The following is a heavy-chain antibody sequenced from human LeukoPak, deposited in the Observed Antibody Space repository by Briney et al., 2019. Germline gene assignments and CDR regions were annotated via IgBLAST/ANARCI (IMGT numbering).Heavy chain of an antibody. V-gene: IGHV3-23*01. J-gene: IGHJ5*02. D-gene: IGHD3-22*01. CDR3: AKEYYSDSSGPYDP. CDR1: GFTFSNYA. Sequence: GGSLRLSCAASGFTFSNYAMSWVRQVPVKGLEWVSAISGSGGSTYYADSVKGRFIISRDNSKNTLYLQMNSLRAEDTAVYYCAKEYYSDSSGPYDPWGQGTLVTVSS. CDR2: ISGSGGST.